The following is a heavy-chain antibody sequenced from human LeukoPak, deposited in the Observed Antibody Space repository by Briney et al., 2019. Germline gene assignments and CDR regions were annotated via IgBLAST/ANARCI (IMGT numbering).Heavy chain of an antibody. Sequence: GGSLRLSCAASGFSFGTYWMSWVRQAPGKGLEGVANIKQDGSEKHYGDSVRGRFTISRDNAKNELYLQMHSLRVEDTAVYYCVREYGDYQAPFDYWGQGTLVTVSS. CDR1: GFSFGTYW. CDR2: IKQDGSEK. V-gene: IGHV3-7*05. J-gene: IGHJ4*02. CDR3: VREYGDYQAPFDY. D-gene: IGHD4-17*01.